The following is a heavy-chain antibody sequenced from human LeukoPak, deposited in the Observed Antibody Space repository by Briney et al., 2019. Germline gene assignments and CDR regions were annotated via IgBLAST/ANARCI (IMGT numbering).Heavy chain of an antibody. Sequence: ASVKVSCKASGYTITNYDVNWVRQATGQGLEWMGWMNLNSGSSGYAQKFQGIFTMTRNTSISTAYMELSSLTSEDTAVYYCARRAYGSGSFNRYHFDYWGQGTLVAVSS. CDR1: GYTITNYD. J-gene: IGHJ4*02. CDR2: MNLNSGSS. CDR3: ARRAYGSGSFNRYHFDY. D-gene: IGHD3-10*01. V-gene: IGHV1-8*01.